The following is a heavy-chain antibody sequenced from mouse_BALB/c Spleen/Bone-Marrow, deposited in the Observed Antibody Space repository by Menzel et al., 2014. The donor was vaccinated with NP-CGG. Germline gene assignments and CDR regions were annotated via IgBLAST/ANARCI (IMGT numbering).Heavy chain of an antibody. CDR2: IDPANGNT. D-gene: IGHD1-1*01. CDR3: ALYYYGSSGFAY. V-gene: IGHV14-3*02. CDR1: GFNIKDTY. J-gene: IGHJ3*01. Sequence: EVQLHQSGAELVKPGASVKLSCTASGFNIKDTYMHWVKQRPEQGLEWIGRIDPANGNTKYDPKFQGKATITADTSSNTAYLQLSSLTSEDTAVYYCALYYYGSSGFAYWGQGTLVTVSA.